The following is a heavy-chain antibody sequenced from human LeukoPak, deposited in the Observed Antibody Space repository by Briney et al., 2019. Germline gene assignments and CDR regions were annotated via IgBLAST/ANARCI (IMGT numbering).Heavy chain of an antibody. D-gene: IGHD2-21*02. CDR1: GGTFSSYA. J-gene: IGHJ3*02. CDR3: ARTRLRSYLAYCGGDCYSGDAFDI. Sequence: GASVKVSCKASGGTFSSYAISWVRQAPGQGLEWMGGIIPVFGTSNYAQKFQGRVTMTRNTSISTAYMELSSLRSEDTAVYYCARTRLRSYLAYCGGDCYSGDAFDIWGQGTMVTVSS. CDR2: IIPVFGTS. V-gene: IGHV1-69*05.